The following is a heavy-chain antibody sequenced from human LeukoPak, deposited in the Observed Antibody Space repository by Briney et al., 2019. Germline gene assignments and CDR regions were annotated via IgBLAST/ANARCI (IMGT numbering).Heavy chain of an antibody. D-gene: IGHD3-10*01. V-gene: IGHV3-23*01. Sequence: GGSLRLSCAAPGFTFSSYAMSWVRQAPGKGLEWVSAISGSGGSTYYADSVKGRFTISRDNSKNTLYLQMNSLRAEDTAVYYCAKVSVLLWFGELLPDYYYMDVWGKGTTVTVSS. CDR2: ISGSGGST. CDR3: AKVSVLLWFGELLPDYYYMDV. CDR1: GFTFSSYA. J-gene: IGHJ6*03.